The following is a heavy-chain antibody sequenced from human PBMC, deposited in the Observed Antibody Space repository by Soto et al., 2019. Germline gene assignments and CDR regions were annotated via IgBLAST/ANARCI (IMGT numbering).Heavy chain of an antibody. Sequence: PGESLKISCKASGYSFTIYWIAWVRQVPGKGLEWMGIIYPDDSDTRYSPAFQGQVTISADKSITTAYLQWSSLTASDTAVYYCARQGNISNRRNWLDPWGQGTPVTVSS. CDR3: ARQGNISNRRNWLDP. V-gene: IGHV5-51*01. CDR2: IYPDDSDT. CDR1: GYSFTIYW. D-gene: IGHD3-16*02. J-gene: IGHJ5*02.